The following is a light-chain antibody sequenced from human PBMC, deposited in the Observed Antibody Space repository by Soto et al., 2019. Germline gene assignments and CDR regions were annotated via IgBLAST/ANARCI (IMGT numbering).Light chain of an antibody. CDR2: LSSDGSH. Sequence: QLVLTQSPSASASLGASVELTCTLSSGHSSYAIAWHQQQPEKGPRYLMKLSSDGSHSKGDGIPDRFSGSSSGAERYLTISSLQSEDEADYYCQTWDTGARVVFGGGTKLTVL. V-gene: IGLV4-69*01. J-gene: IGLJ2*01. CDR1: SGHSSYA. CDR3: QTWDTGARVV.